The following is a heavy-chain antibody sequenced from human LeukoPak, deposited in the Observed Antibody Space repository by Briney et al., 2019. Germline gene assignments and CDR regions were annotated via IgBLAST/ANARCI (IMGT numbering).Heavy chain of an antibody. V-gene: IGHV4-39*07. CDR2: IYYSGST. CDR3: ARGLIISMGITMIVVVHPPFDY. CDR1: GDSISSRSYY. D-gene: IGHD3-22*01. J-gene: IGHJ4*02. Sequence: SETLSLTCTVSGDSISSRSYYWGWIRQPPGKGLEWIGSIYYSGSTYYNPSLKSRVTISVDTSKNQFSLKLSSVTAADTAVYYCARGLIISMGITMIVVVHPPFDYWGQGTLVTVSS.